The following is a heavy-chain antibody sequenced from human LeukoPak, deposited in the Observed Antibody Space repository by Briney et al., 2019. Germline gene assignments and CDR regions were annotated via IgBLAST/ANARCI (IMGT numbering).Heavy chain of an antibody. V-gene: IGHV4-39*01. CDR1: GGSISSSSYY. J-gene: IGHJ5*02. CDR2: IYYSGST. D-gene: IGHD3-22*01. Sequence: SETLSLTCTVSGGSISSSSYYWGWICQPPGKGLEWIGSIYYSGSTYYNPSLKSRVTISVDTSKNQFSLKLSSVTAADTAVYYCARRDSSGYYGPLNWFDPWGRGTLVTVSS. CDR3: ARRDSSGYYGPLNWFDP.